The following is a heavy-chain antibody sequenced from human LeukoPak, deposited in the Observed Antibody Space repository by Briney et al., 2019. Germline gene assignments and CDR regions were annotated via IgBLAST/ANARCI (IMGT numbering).Heavy chain of an antibody. CDR1: GGYFSIYY. CDR3: ARVFSVAGTFDY. CDR2: IYTSGDT. J-gene: IGHJ4*02. V-gene: IGHV4-4*07. Sequence: SETLSLTCTVSGGYFSIYYWSWIRQPAGKGLEWIGRIYTSGDTYYNPSLKSRVTMSVDTSKNRFSLNLSSVTAADTAVYYCARVFSVAGTFDYWGQGTLVTVSS. D-gene: IGHD6-19*01.